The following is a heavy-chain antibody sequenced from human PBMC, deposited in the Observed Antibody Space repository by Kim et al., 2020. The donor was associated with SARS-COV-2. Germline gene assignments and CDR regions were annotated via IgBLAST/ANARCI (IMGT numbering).Heavy chain of an antibody. CDR3: ARTPNGNYYDSLGFDY. CDR2: IIPRLDTA. J-gene: IGHJ4*02. V-gene: IGHV1-69*04. CDR1: GGSFTSFG. D-gene: IGHD3-22*01. Sequence: SVKVSCKASGGSFTSFGFNWVRQAPGQGLEWMGRIIPRLDTAHYAQKFQGTVIISADKSTRTAYLELRSLRSEDTAVYYCARTPNGNYYDSLGFDYWGQGTLVTVSS.